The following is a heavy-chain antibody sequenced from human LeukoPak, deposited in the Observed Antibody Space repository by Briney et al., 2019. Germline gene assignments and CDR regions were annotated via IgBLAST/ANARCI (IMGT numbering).Heavy chain of an antibody. J-gene: IGHJ4*02. Sequence: PSETLSLTCAVYGGSFSGYYWSWIRQPPGKGLEWSGEINHSGSTNYNPSLKSRVTISVDTSKNQFSLKLSSVTAADTAVYYCARAKGVGATKGFDYWGQGTLVTVSS. CDR3: ARAKGVGATKGFDY. CDR1: GGSFSGYY. CDR2: INHSGST. D-gene: IGHD1-26*01. V-gene: IGHV4-34*01.